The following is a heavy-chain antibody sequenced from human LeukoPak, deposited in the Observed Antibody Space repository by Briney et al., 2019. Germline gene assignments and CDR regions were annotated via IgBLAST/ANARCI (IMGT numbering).Heavy chain of an antibody. CDR3: ARAGGFAGYMDV. CDR2: IYYSGST. CDR1: GGSISSYY. Sequence: SETLSLTCTVSGGSISSYYWSWIRQPPGKGLEWIGYIYYSGSTNYNPSLKSRVTISVDTSKNQFSLKLSSVTAADTAVYYCARAGGFAGYMDVWGKGITVTISS. V-gene: IGHV4-59*01. J-gene: IGHJ6*03. D-gene: IGHD3-16*01.